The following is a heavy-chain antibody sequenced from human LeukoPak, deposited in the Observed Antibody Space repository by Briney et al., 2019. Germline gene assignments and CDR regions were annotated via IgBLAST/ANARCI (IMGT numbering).Heavy chain of an antibody. J-gene: IGHJ6*02. CDR1: GGSFSDYY. CDR2: INHSGST. D-gene: IGHD3-22*01. Sequence: SETLSLTCAVYGGSFSDYYWSWIRQPPGKGLEWIGEINHSGSTNYNPSLKSRVTISVDTSKNQFSLKLSSVTAADTAVYYCAIISPAYDSSGYYYYYYGMDVWGQGTTVTVSS. V-gene: IGHV4-34*01. CDR3: AIISPAYDSSGYYYYYYGMDV.